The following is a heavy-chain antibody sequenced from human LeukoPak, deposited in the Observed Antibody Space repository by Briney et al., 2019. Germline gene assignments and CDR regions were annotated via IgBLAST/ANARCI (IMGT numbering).Heavy chain of an antibody. CDR2: VNDGGDNT. D-gene: IGHD6-19*01. CDR1: GFSLNTYA. Sequence: PGGSLRLSCAASGFSLNTYAMSWVRQAPGKGLEWVSSVNDGGDNTYYADYLRGRFTVSRDNSRNTLWLQMNSLRAEDTAIYYCAKARGTTGWLHYFDYWGQGALVTVSS. J-gene: IGHJ4*02. CDR3: AKARGTTGWLHYFDY. V-gene: IGHV3-23*01.